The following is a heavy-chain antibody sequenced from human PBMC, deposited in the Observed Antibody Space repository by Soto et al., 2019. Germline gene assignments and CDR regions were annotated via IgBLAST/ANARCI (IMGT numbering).Heavy chain of an antibody. Sequence: GASVKVSCKASGYTFTSSGVSWLRQAPGQGLEWMGGISPIFGTANYAQKFQGRVTITADESTSTAYMELSSLRSEDTAVYYCTSAERQDYYYGMDVWGQGTTVTVSS. D-gene: IGHD1-1*01. CDR1: GYTFTSSG. CDR2: ISPIFGTA. J-gene: IGHJ6*02. CDR3: TSAERQDYYYGMDV. V-gene: IGHV1-69*13.